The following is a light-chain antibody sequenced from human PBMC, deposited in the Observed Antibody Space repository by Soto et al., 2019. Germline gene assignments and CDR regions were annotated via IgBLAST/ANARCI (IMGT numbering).Light chain of an antibody. J-gene: IGKJ1*01. CDR1: QSVGSN. V-gene: IGKV3-15*01. CDR2: GAS. Sequence: EIVLTQSPGSLSFSPLERVPLXSRASQSVGSNLAWYQQKPGQAPRLLIYGASTRATGIPARFSGSGSGTDFTLTISSLQFEDFAVYYCQQYNNWPRTFGQGTKVDIK. CDR3: QQYNNWPRT.